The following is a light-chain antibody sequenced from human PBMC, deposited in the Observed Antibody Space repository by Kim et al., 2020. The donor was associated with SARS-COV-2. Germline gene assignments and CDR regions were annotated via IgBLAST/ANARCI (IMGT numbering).Light chain of an antibody. J-gene: IGKJ1*01. CDR2: GAS. Sequence: SPGERATGSCRASQSVSSSYLAWYQQKPGQAPRLLIYGASSRATGIPDRFSGSGSGTDFTLTISRLEPEDFAVYYCHQYGYSPWTFGQGTKVDIK. V-gene: IGKV3-20*01. CDR3: HQYGYSPWT. CDR1: QSVSSSY.